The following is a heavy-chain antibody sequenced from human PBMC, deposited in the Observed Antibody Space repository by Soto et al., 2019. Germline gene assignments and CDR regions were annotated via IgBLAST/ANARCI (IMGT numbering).Heavy chain of an antibody. V-gene: IGHV1-69*06. CDR1: GGTFSSYA. CDR2: IVPLFRTT. J-gene: IGHJ6*02. CDR3: ARDGSSSTWSNLLDRSGLDV. D-gene: IGHD6-13*01. Sequence: QVRLVQSGAEAKKPGSSVKFSCKTSGGTFSSYAISWVRQAPGRGLEWMGGIVPLFRTTNYAQQFQGRVTITADTSTSKMYMKLSGLRSGVTAVYYCARDGSSSTWSNLLDRSGLDVWGQGTTVTVSS.